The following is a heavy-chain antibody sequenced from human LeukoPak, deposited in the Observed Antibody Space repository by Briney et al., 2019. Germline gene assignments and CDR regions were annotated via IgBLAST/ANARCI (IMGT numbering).Heavy chain of an antibody. J-gene: IGHJ5*02. D-gene: IGHD3-22*01. CDR2: MYPNSGNT. Sequence: ASVKVSCKASGYTFTSYDINWVRQATGQGLGWMGWMYPNSGNTGYAQTFQGRVTMTRDTSISTPYMELSRLRYEDTAVYYCARTYYYDSSGLVNWFDPWGQGTLVTVSS. CDR1: GYTFTSYD. CDR3: ARTYYYDSSGLVNWFDP. V-gene: IGHV1-8*01.